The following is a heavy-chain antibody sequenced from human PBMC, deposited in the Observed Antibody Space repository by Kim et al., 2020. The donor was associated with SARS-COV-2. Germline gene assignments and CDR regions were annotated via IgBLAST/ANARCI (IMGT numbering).Heavy chain of an antibody. Sequence: SETLSLTCTVSGGSISSYYWSWIRQPPGKGLEWIGYIYYSGSTNYNPSLKSRVTISVDTSKNQFSLKLSSVTAADTAVYYCARVSFRYCGGDCYPFDAFDIWGQGTMVTVSS. CDR2: IYYSGST. CDR3: ARVSFRYCGGDCYPFDAFDI. D-gene: IGHD2-21*02. CDR1: GGSISSYY. V-gene: IGHV4-59*01. J-gene: IGHJ3*02.